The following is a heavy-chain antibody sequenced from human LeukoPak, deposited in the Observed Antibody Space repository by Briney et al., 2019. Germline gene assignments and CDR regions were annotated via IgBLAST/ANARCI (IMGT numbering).Heavy chain of an antibody. CDR3: ARGDLGASYYDFWSGYYRRGYYFDY. D-gene: IGHD3-3*01. Sequence: GASVKVSCKASGYTFTDYYMHWVRQAPGQGLEWMGWMNPNSGSTGYAQKFQGRVTITRNTSISTAYMELSSLRSEDTAVYYCARGDLGASYYDFWSGYYRRGYYFDYWGQGTLVTVSS. CDR1: GYTFTDYY. J-gene: IGHJ4*02. V-gene: IGHV1-8*03. CDR2: MNPNSGST.